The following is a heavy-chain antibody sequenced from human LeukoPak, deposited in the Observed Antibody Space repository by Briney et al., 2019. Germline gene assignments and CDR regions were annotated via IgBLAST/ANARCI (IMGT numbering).Heavy chain of an antibody. J-gene: IGHJ4*02. D-gene: IGHD6-19*01. CDR3: AKDLVAGSIDY. CDR2: ISGTGGST. V-gene: IGHV3-23*01. CDR1: GFTFSNYA. Sequence: GGSLRLSCAASGFTFSNYAMSWVRQAPGKGLEWVSVISGTGGSTYYADSVKGRFTISRDNSKNTLYLQMNSLRAEDTAVYYCAKDLVAGSIDYWGQGTLVTVSS.